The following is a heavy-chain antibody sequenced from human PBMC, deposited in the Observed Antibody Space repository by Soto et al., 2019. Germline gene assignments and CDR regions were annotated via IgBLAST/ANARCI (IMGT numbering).Heavy chain of an antibody. J-gene: IGHJ4*02. D-gene: IGHD2-15*01. CDR1: GFIFSDYS. CDR3: ARDANLVDS. V-gene: IGHV3-21*01. Sequence: EVQLVESGGGLVKPGGSLRLSCAASGFIFSDYSMTWVRQAQGKGLEWVSSISSTSIYIFYADSVKGRFTISRDNAKNSLYLQMNSLRAEDTAVYYCARDANLVDSWGQGTLVIVSS. CDR2: ISSTSIYI.